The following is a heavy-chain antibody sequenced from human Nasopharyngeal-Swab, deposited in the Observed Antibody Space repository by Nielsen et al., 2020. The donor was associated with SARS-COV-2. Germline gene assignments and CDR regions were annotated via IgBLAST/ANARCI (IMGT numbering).Heavy chain of an antibody. D-gene: IGHD2-2*01. Sequence: ASVKVSCKVSGYTLTELSMHWVRQAPGKGLEWMGGFDPEDGETIYAQKFQGRVTMTEDTSTDTAYMELSSLRSEDTAVYYCATAPSIGCSSTSCSRWYYYGMDVWGQGTTVTVSS. CDR3: ATAPSIGCSSTSCSRWYYYGMDV. J-gene: IGHJ6*02. CDR1: GYTLTELS. CDR2: FDPEDGET. V-gene: IGHV1-24*01.